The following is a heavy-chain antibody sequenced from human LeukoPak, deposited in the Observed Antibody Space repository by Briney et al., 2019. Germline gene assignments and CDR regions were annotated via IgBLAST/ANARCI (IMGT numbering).Heavy chain of an antibody. J-gene: IGHJ4*02. Sequence: SETLSLTCAVYGGSFSGYYWSWIRQPPGKGLEWIGEINHSGSTNYNPSLKSRVTISVDTSKNQFSLSLSSVTAADTAVYYCARDRGYSYAYYFDYWGQGTLVTVSS. CDR2: INHSGST. CDR1: GGSFSGYY. CDR3: ARDRGYSYAYYFDY. D-gene: IGHD5-18*01. V-gene: IGHV4-34*01.